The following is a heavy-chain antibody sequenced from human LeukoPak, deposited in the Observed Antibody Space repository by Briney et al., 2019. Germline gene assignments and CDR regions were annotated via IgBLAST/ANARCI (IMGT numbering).Heavy chain of an antibody. CDR3: ARPKGQLVQGWFDP. CDR2: IYYSGST. CDR1: GGSISSSSYY. Sequence: SETLSLTCTVSGGSISSSSYYWGWIRQPPGKGLEWIGSIYYSGSTYYNPSLKSRVTISVDTSKNQSSLKLSSVTAADTAVYYCARPKGQLVQGWFDPWGQGTLITVSS. V-gene: IGHV4-39*01. J-gene: IGHJ5*02. D-gene: IGHD6-13*01.